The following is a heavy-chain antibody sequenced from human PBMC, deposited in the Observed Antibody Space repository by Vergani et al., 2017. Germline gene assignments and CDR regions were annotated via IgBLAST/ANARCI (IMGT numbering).Heavy chain of an antibody. D-gene: IGHD2-2*01. V-gene: IGHV3-7*01. J-gene: IGHJ4*02. Sequence: ELQLVESGGGLVQPGGSLRLSCAASGSTVSGNYMTWVRQAPGKGLEWVANIKQDGSEKYYVDSVKGRFTISRDNAKNSLYLQMNSLRAEDTAVYYCAIDAYCRTTSCSGLFDYWSQGTLVTVSS. CDR2: IKQDGSEK. CDR3: AIDAYCRTTSCSGLFDY. CDR1: GSTVSGNY.